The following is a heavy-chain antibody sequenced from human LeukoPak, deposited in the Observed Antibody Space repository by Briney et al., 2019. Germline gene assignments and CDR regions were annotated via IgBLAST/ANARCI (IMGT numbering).Heavy chain of an antibody. Sequence: GGSLRLSCATSGFTFSNAWMNWVRQAPGKGLEWVGRIRSNSDGGTIVYAAPVKGRFTLSRDDSKTTLYLQMNSLQTEDTAVYYCATDFYDSTWGQGTLVTVPS. CDR2: IRSNSDGGTI. V-gene: IGHV3-15*07. J-gene: IGHJ5*02. D-gene: IGHD3-22*01. CDR1: GFTFSNAW. CDR3: ATDFYDST.